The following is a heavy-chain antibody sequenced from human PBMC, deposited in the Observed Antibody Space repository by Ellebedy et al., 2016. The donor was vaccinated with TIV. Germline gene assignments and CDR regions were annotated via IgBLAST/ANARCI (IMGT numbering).Heavy chain of an antibody. Sequence: GESLKISCTASEFSFSNYWMTWVRQAPGKGLEWVANINQDGSEQYYVDSVQGRFTISRDNARNSLNLQMNSVRAEDTAVYYCATDGSYGDYLSPAHASVMWGQGTLVSVSS. D-gene: IGHD4-17*01. CDR2: INQDGSEQ. J-gene: IGHJ3*02. CDR3: ATDGSYGDYLSPAHASVM. V-gene: IGHV3-7*01. CDR1: EFSFSNYW.